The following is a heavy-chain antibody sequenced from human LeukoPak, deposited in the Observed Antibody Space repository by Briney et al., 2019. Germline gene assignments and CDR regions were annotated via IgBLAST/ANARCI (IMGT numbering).Heavy chain of an antibody. Sequence: GGSLRLSCAASGFTFSSYAMSWVRQAPGKGLEWVSAITSGANTYYADSVKGRFTISRDNSKNTLYLQMNSLRAEDTAVYNCAKDLGLWSGYYTFDHWGQGTLVTVSS. CDR2: ITSGANT. D-gene: IGHD3-3*01. CDR1: GFTFSSYA. V-gene: IGHV3-23*01. J-gene: IGHJ4*02. CDR3: AKDLGLWSGYYTFDH.